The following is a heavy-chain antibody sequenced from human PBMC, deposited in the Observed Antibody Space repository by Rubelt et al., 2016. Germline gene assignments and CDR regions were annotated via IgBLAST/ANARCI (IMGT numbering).Heavy chain of an antibody. V-gene: IGHV3-23*01. J-gene: IGHJ4*02. D-gene: IGHD3-16*01. CDR3: TKDIWSAY. Sequence: EVQLLETGGGLVQPGGSLRLSCAASGFTFSSYAMSWVRQAPGKGLEWVSAISGSGGSTYYADSVKGRFTISRDNSKNTLYLKMNSLKTEDTAVYYCTKDIWSAYWGQGTLVTVSS. CDR2: ISGSGGST. CDR1: GFTFSSYA.